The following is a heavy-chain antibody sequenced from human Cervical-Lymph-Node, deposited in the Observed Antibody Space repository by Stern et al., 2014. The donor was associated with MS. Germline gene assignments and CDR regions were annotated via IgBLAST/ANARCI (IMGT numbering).Heavy chain of an antibody. V-gene: IGHV3-74*02. J-gene: IGHJ4*02. D-gene: IGHD4-23*01. CDR3: ARVGYGGNSAFDY. CDR2: SKSDGSST. Sequence: EVQLVESGGGLVQPGGSLRLSCAASGFTFSSYWIHLVRHAPGPGLVRVFRSKSDGSSTSYADSVKGRFTISRDNAKNTLYLQMNSLRAEDTAVYYCARVGYGGNSAFDYWGQGTLVTVSS. CDR1: GFTFSSYW.